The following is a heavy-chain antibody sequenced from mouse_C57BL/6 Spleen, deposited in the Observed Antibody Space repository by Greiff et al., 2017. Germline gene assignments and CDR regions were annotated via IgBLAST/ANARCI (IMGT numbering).Heavy chain of an antibody. CDR1: GYAFTNYL. J-gene: IGHJ2*01. CDR3: ARGWTAQALFDY. CDR2: INPGSGGT. V-gene: IGHV1-54*01. Sequence: VQLQQSGAELVRPGTSVKVSCKASGYAFTNYLIEWVKQRPGQGLEWIGVINPGSGGTNYNEKFKGKATLTADKSSITAYMQLSSLTSEDSAVYFCARGWTAQALFDYWGQGTTLTVSS. D-gene: IGHD3-2*02.